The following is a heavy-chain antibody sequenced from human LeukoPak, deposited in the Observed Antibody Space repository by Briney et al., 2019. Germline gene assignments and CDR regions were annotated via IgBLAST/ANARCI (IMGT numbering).Heavy chain of an antibody. CDR1: GFSFSTHS. J-gene: IGHJ3*02. D-gene: IGHD2-8*01. CDR2: INLDGTDI. Sequence: PGGSLTLSCAASGFSFSTHSMNWVRQAPGKGLEWISFINLDGTDIHYGESVKGQFTISRDNAKNSVYLQMHTLRAEDTAVYYCAGDGVGVLPGDAFDIWSQGTLVTVSS. V-gene: IGHV3-21*05. CDR3: AGDGVGVLPGDAFDI.